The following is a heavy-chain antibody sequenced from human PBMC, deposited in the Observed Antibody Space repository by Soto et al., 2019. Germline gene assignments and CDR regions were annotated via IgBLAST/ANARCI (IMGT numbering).Heavy chain of an antibody. CDR1: GYTFTGYY. D-gene: IGHD3-22*01. CDR2: INPNSGGT. J-gene: IGHJ4*02. V-gene: IGHV1-2*02. CDR3: ARDLINYYDSSGYYLDY. Sequence: ASVKVSCKASGYTFTGYYMHWVRQAPGQGLEWMGWINPNSGGTNYAQKFQGRVTMTRDTSISTAYMELSRLRSDDTAVYYCARDLINYYDSSGYYLDYWGQGTLVTVS.